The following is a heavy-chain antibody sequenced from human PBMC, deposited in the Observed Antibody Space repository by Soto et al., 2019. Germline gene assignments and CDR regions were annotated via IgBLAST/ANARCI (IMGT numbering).Heavy chain of an antibody. J-gene: IGHJ4*02. CDR3: AGGTLYYDFWSGSQQFDY. Sequence: SETLSLTCTVSGGSISSYYWSWIRQPPGKGLEWIGYIYYSGSTNYNPSLKSRVTISVDTSKNQFSLKLSSVTAADTAVYYCAGGTLYYDFWSGSQQFDYWGQGTLVTVSS. CDR1: GGSISSYY. CDR2: IYYSGST. V-gene: IGHV4-59*01. D-gene: IGHD3-3*01.